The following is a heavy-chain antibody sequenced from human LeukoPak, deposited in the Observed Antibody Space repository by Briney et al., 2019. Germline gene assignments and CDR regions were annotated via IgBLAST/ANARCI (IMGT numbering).Heavy chain of an antibody. CDR3: ARDMSGSYSTRFDP. V-gene: IGHV1-18*01. Sequence: GASVKVSCTASGYTFTTYGINWVRQAPGQGLEWMGCISAYNGNTNYAQRFQGRFTMTTDTSTSTAYMELRSLRSDDTAVYYCARDMSGSYSTRFDPWGQGTLVTVSS. CDR1: GYTFTTYG. CDR2: ISAYNGNT. D-gene: IGHD1-26*01. J-gene: IGHJ5*02.